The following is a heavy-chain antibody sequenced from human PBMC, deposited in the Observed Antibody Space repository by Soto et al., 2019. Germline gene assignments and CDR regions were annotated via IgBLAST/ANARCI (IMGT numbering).Heavy chain of an antibody. CDR3: ARARYCSSTSCLRHFDY. CDR1: GGTFSSYA. D-gene: IGHD2-2*01. V-gene: IGHV1-69*13. J-gene: IGHJ4*02. CDR2: IIPIFGTA. Sequence: SVKVSCKASGGTFSSYAISWVRQAPGQGLEWMGGIIPIFGTANYAQKFQGRVTITADESTSTAYMELSSLRSEDTAVYYCARARYCSSTSCLRHFDYWGQGTLVTVSS.